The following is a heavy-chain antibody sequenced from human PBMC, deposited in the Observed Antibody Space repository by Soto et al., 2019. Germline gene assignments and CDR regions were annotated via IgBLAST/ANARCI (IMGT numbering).Heavy chain of an antibody. CDR3: AKDRGYSYGFGNSFDY. J-gene: IGHJ4*02. V-gene: IGHV3-23*01. Sequence: GSLRLSCAASGFTFSSYAMSWVRQAPGKGLEWVSAISGSGGSTYYADSVKGRFTISRDNSKNTLYLQMNSLRAEDTAVYYCAKDRGYSYGFGNSFDYWGQGTLVTVSS. D-gene: IGHD5-18*01. CDR1: GFTFSSYA. CDR2: ISGSGGST.